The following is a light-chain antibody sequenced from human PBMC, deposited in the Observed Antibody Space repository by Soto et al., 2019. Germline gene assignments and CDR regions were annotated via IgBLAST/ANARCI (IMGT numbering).Light chain of an antibody. CDR3: QQRSNWPPVT. V-gene: IGKV3-11*01. J-gene: IGKJ1*01. CDR2: GAS. CDR1: QSVSSN. Sequence: EIVMTQSPATLSVSPGDRATFSCRASQSVSSNLAWYQQKPGQAPRLLIYGASKRATGIPARFSGSGSGTDFTLTISSLEPEDVAIYYCQQRSNWPPVTFGQGTKVDI.